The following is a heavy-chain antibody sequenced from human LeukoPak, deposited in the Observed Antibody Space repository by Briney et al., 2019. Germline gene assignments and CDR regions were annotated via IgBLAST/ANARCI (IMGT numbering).Heavy chain of an antibody. V-gene: IGHV3-74*01. CDR1: GFTLSNAW. CDR3: ARGHGGYSDSWHDY. J-gene: IGHJ4*02. CDR2: INSDGTST. Sequence: PGGSLRLSCAASGFTLSNAWMHWVRQAPGKGPVWVSRINSDGTSTSYANSVKGRFTIARDDSKNTLHLQMNNLRAEDTAVYFCARGHGGYSDSWHDYWGQGTLVTVSS. D-gene: IGHD6-13*01.